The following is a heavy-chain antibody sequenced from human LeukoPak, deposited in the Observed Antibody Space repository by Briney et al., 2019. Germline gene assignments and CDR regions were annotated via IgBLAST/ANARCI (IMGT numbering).Heavy chain of an antibody. Sequence: GGSLRLSCAASGFTFSSYAMSWVRQAPGKGLEWVSAISGSGGSTYYADSVKGRFTISRDNSKNTLYLQMNSLRAEDTAVYYCARESEGPFNHYYYYYYGMDVWGQGTTVTVSS. D-gene: IGHD1-14*01. CDR2: ISGSGGST. CDR3: ARESEGPFNHYYYYYYGMDV. V-gene: IGHV3-23*01. J-gene: IGHJ6*02. CDR1: GFTFSSYA.